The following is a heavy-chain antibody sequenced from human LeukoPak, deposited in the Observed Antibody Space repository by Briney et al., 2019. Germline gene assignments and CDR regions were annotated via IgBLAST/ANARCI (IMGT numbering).Heavy chain of an antibody. J-gene: IGHJ4*02. D-gene: IGHD6-19*01. CDR3: VRGGIQVRGIGLFDY. V-gene: IGHV3-13*01. Sequence: PGRSLRLSCAASGFTFADYDMHWVRQSIGKGLEWVSAIGIAGDTHYPDSVKGRFSISRENAKNSVYLQMNSLRVGDTAVYYCVRGGIQVRGIGLFDYWGQGTLGNVSS. CDR1: GFTFADYD. CDR2: IGIAGDT.